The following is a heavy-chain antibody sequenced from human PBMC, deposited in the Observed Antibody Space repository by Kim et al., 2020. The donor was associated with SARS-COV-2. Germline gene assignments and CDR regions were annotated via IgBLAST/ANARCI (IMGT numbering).Heavy chain of an antibody. Sequence: TYNPSLKSRVTIYVDTAKNQFSLKLSAVTAADTAVYYCARGKITDFDFDYWGQGTLVTVSS. V-gene: IGHV4-34*01. D-gene: IGHD3-3*01. J-gene: IGHJ4*02. CDR3: ARGKITDFDFDY.